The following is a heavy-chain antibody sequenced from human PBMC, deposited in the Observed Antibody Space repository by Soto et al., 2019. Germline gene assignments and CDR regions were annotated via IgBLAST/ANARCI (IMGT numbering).Heavy chain of an antibody. V-gene: IGHV4-39*01. D-gene: IGHD3-22*01. CDR2: IYYSGST. CDR3: ASRDTSGYYSFFYFDY. Sequence: SETLSLTCTVSGGSISSSSYYWGWIRQPPGKGLEWIGSIYYSGSTYYNPSLKSRVTISVDTSKNQFSLKLSSVTAADTAVYYCASRDTSGYYSFFYFDYWGQGTLVTVSS. CDR1: GGSISSSSYY. J-gene: IGHJ4*02.